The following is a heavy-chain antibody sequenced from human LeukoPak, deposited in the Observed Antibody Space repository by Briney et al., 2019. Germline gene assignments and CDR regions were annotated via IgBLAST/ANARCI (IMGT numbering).Heavy chain of an antibody. D-gene: IGHD6-13*01. Sequence: GGSRRLSCAASGFTVSSNYMSWVRQAPGKGLEWVSVIYSAGTTYYTDSVKGRFTISRDNSKNTLYLQMNSLRAEDTAVYYCASLMYSSSWYYFDYWGQGTLVTVSS. CDR2: IYSAGTT. CDR1: GFTVSSNY. V-gene: IGHV3-53*01. CDR3: ASLMYSSSWYYFDY. J-gene: IGHJ4*02.